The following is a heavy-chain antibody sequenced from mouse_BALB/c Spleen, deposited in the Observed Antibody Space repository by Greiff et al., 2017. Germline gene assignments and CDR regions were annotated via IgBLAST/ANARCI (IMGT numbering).Heavy chain of an antibody. D-gene: IGHD2-10*02. J-gene: IGHJ2*01. V-gene: IGHV1-82*01. CDR3: ARTYGNYPGGD. CDR1: GYAFSSSW. CDR2: IYPGDGDT. Sequence: QVQLQQSGPELVKPGASVKISCKASGYAFSSSWMNWVKQRPGQGLEWIGRIYPGDGDTNYNGKFKGKATLTADKSSSTAYMQLSSLTSVDSAVYFCARTYGNYPGGDWGQGTTLTVSS.